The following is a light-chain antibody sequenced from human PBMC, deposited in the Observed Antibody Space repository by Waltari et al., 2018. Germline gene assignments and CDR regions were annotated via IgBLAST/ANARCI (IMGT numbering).Light chain of an antibody. J-gene: IGKJ4*01. CDR3: QHYKIRPLT. Sequence: EIVMTQYPATLSVSPGETATLSCRASESVGTTLAWYQQKPGLAPRLLIYGASTRATGAPARFTGSGSGTEFTLTISSLQTEDFGVYFCQHYKIRPLTFGGGTKVEI. CDR1: ESVGTT. V-gene: IGKV3-15*01. CDR2: GAS.